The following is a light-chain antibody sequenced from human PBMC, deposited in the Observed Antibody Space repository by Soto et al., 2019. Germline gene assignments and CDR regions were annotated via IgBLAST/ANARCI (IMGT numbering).Light chain of an antibody. J-gene: IGKJ4*01. CDR3: QQYNSYPLT. CDR2: AAS. CDR1: QGIGND. V-gene: IGKV1-17*01. Sequence: DIQMTQSPSSLSASVGDRVTITCRASQGIGNDLGWYQQKPGNAPKRLIDAASSLQSGVPSRFSGSESGTEFTLTISSLQPEDFATYYCQQYNSYPLTFGGGTKVEVK.